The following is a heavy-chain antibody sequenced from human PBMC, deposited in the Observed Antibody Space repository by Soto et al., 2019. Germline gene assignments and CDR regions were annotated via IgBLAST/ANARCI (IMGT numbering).Heavy chain of an antibody. CDR3: ARGGDPDY. D-gene: IGHD2-21*02. Sequence: EVQLVESGGGLVQPGGSLRLSCVASGFKFDYYWMHWVRQAPGGGLMWISRLQTDGSHPAYADSVKGRFTISRDNAKNTLYLQMNNLSAEDTAVYYCARGGDPDYWGQGTLVTVSS. V-gene: IGHV3-74*01. CDR1: GFKFDYYW. CDR2: LQTDGSHP. J-gene: IGHJ4*02.